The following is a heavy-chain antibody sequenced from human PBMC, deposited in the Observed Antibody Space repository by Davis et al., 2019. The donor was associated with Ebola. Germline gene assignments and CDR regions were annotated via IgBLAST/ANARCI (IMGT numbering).Heavy chain of an antibody. Sequence: SVKVSCKASGGTFSSYTITWVRQAPAQPLVCLLWVIPVFGTTNYAQKFQGRVTLTADESTSTAYMELTNLRSDDTAVYYCAREVGETKLDQWGQGTLVTVSS. CDR2: VIPVFGTT. CDR1: GGTFSSYT. D-gene: IGHD1-26*01. V-gene: IGHV1-69*13. J-gene: IGHJ4*02. CDR3: AREVGETKLDQ.